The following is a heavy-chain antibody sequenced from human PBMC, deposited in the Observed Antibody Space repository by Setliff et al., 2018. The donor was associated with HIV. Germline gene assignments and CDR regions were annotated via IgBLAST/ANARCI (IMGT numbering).Heavy chain of an antibody. CDR3: ARGQIGYGDYDLNWFDP. CDR1: GFTFSDYA. D-gene: IGHD4-17*01. J-gene: IGHJ5*02. CDR2: ISDSGSAT. V-gene: IGHV3-23*01. Sequence: GGSLRLSCAASGFTFSDYAMTWVRQPPGKGLEWVSAISDSGSATENADSVKGRFTISRDNSKNTLYLQMNSLRDEDTAVYYCARGQIGYGDYDLNWFDPWGQGTLVT.